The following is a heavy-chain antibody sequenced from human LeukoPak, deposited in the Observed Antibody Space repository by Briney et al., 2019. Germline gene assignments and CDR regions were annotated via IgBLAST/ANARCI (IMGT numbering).Heavy chain of an antibody. CDR3: ARLCQVTTCAKFEY. D-gene: IGHD4-17*01. CDR2: IYYSGST. V-gene: IGHV4-39*01. Sequence: PSDTLSLTCTVSGDFLSSGDYYWGWIRQSPGKGLTWIGSIYYSGSTLYNASFESRVTMSVDTSKNQFSLKLRSVTAADTAVYYRARLCQVTTCAKFEYWGQGILVTVSS. CDR1: GDFLSSGDYY. J-gene: IGHJ4*02.